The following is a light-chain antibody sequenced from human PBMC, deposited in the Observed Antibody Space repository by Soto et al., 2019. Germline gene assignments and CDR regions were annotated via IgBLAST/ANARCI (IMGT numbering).Light chain of an antibody. V-gene: IGLV7-43*01. Sequence: QAVVTQEPSLTVSPGGTVTLTCASSTGAVTSGYFPNWFQQKPGQAPRALIYTTSNNHSWTPARFSGSLLGDKAALTLSAVQPEDEAEYYCLLYYGGAPTYVFGTGTKLTVL. CDR1: TGAVTSGYF. CDR3: LLYYGGAPTYV. J-gene: IGLJ1*01. CDR2: TTS.